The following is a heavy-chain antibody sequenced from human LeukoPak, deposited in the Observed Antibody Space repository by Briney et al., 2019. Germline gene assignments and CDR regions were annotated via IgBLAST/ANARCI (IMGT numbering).Heavy chain of an antibody. CDR3: ARLTGSGAHIEYFDY. CDR1: GYKFLTNW. D-gene: IGHD3-10*01. V-gene: IGHV5-51*01. J-gene: IGHJ4*02. Sequence: GESLKISCKDSGYKFLTNWIGWVRQRPGKGLEWVDIIYTDDSDTRYSPAFQGQVTISADKSIRTAYLQWSSLKASDTAIYFCARLTGSGAHIEYFDYWGQGTLVTVSS. CDR2: IYTDDSDT.